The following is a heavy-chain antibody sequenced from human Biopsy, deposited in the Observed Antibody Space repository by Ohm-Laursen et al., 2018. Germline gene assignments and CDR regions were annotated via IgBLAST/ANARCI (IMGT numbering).Heavy chain of an antibody. Sequence: SLRLSCTASGVTLSGYAVNWVRQAPGKGLEWVSSITGGGNYINYADSVRGRFIISRDNPKNTLYLQLNSLRAEDTALYYCASYDEAGGYFAYWGQGALVTVSS. CDR3: ASYDEAGGYFAY. V-gene: IGHV3-21*01. J-gene: IGHJ4*02. D-gene: IGHD2-8*02. CDR2: ITGGGNYI. CDR1: GVTLSGYA.